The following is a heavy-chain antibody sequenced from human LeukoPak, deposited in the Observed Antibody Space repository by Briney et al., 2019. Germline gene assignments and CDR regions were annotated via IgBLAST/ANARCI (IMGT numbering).Heavy chain of an antibody. CDR3: AKDGGLVNYYDSSGYYLEYFFDY. CDR2: ISYDGSNK. J-gene: IGHJ4*02. D-gene: IGHD3-22*01. Sequence: PGRSLRLSCAASGFTFSSYGMHWVRQAPGKGLEWVSVISYDGSNKYYADSVKGRFTISRDNSKNTLYLKMNSLTAEDTAVYYCAKDGGLVNYYDSSGYYLEYFFDYWGQGTLVTVSS. V-gene: IGHV3-30*18. CDR1: GFTFSSYG.